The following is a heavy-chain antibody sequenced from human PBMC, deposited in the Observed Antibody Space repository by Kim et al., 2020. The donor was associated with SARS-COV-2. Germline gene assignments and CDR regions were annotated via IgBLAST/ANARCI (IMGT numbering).Heavy chain of an antibody. CDR3: ARSRDGYNDAFDI. CDR1: GGTFSSYA. Sequence: SVKVSCKASGGTFSSYAISWVRQAPGQGLEWMGGIIPIFGTANYAQKFQGRVTITADESTSTAYMELSSPRSEDTAVYYCARSRDGYNDAFDIWGQGTMVTVSS. CDR2: IIPIFGTA. J-gene: IGHJ3*02. V-gene: IGHV1-69*13. D-gene: IGHD5-12*01.